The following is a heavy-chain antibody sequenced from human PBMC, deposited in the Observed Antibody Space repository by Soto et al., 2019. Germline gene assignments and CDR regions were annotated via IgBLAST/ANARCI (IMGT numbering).Heavy chain of an antibody. CDR2: IYYSGST. D-gene: IGHD3-9*01. CDR3: ARHFDWLFDAFYI. Sequence: SETLSLTCTVSGGSISSYYWSWIRQPPGKGLEWIGYIYYSGSTNYNPSLKSRVTISVDTSKNQFSLKLSPVTAADTAVYYCARHFDWLFDAFYIWGQGTMVTVSS. V-gene: IGHV4-59*08. CDR1: GGSISSYY. J-gene: IGHJ3*02.